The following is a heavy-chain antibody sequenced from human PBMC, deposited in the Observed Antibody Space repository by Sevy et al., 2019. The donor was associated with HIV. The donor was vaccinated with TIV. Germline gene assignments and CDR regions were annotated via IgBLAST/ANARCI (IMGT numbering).Heavy chain of an antibody. CDR1: GYTFTGYY. CDR2: INPNSGGT. Sequence: ASVKVSCKASGYTFTGYYMHWVRQAPGQGLEWMGWINPNSGGTNYAQKFQGRVTMTRGTSISTAYMEPSRLRSDDTAVYYCARFGLRLRFLGGMDVWGQGTTVTVSS. CDR3: ARFGLRLRFLGGMDV. V-gene: IGHV1-2*02. D-gene: IGHD3-3*01. J-gene: IGHJ6*02.